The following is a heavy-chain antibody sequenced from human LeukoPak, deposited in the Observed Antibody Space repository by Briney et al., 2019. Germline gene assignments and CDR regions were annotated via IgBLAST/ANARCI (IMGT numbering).Heavy chain of an antibody. CDR3: ATGVAVVASTDS. CDR2: MNPNSGNT. J-gene: IGHJ5*01. Sequence: ASVKVSCKASGYTFTSYDINWVRRAPGQGLEWMGWMNPNSGNTGYAQKFQGRVTMTRNNAMSTAYMELSSLRFEDTAVYYCATGVAVVASTDSWGQGTLVTVSS. CDR1: GYTFTSYD. D-gene: IGHD2-15*01. V-gene: IGHV1-8*01.